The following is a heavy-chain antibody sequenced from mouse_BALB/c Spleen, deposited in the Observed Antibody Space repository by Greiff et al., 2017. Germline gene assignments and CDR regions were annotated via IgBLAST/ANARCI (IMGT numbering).Heavy chain of an antibody. V-gene: IGHV5-4*02. Sequence: VQLKESGGGLVKPGGSLKLSCAASGFTFSDYYMYWVRQTPEKRLEWVATISDGGSYTYYPDSVKGRFTISRDNAKNNLYLQMSSLKSEDTAMYYCARDRYFDVWGAGTTVTVSS. CDR3: ARDRYFDV. CDR2: ISDGGSYT. CDR1: GFTFSDYY. J-gene: IGHJ1*01.